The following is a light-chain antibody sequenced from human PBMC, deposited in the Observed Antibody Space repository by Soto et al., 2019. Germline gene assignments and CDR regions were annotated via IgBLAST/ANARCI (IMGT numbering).Light chain of an antibody. Sequence: EVVLTQSPDTLSLSVGERATLSCRASQSVSGYLGWCQQKPGQAPRLLIYDASNRAYGVQARFRGSGSAPNFTLTIPGLEPDGFAGYYCQQRSNWLYLNFGGGTRV. CDR3: QQRSNWLYLN. V-gene: IGKV3-11*01. CDR1: QSVSGY. J-gene: IGKJ4*01. CDR2: DAS.